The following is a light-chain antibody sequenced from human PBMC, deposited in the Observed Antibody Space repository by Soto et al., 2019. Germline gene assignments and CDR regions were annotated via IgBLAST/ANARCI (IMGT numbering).Light chain of an antibody. Sequence: EIVMTQSPATLSVSPGERATLSCRASQSVSSNLAWYQQKPGQAPRLRIYGASTRATGIPDRFSGSGSGTEFTLTISRLQSEDFAVYYCQQYNNWPPMYTFGQGTKLELK. CDR2: GAS. CDR1: QSVSSN. J-gene: IGKJ2*01. CDR3: QQYNNWPPMYT. V-gene: IGKV3-15*01.